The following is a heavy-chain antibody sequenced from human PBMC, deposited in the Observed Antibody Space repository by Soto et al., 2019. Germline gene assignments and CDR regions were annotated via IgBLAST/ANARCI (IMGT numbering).Heavy chain of an antibody. V-gene: IGHV3-23*01. J-gene: IGHJ6*02. Sequence: EVQLLESGGGLVQPGGSLRLSCAASGFTFSSYAMSWVRQAPGKGLEWVSAISGSGGSTYYADSVKGRITISRDNSKNTLYLQMNSLRAEDTAVYYCAKKGRGPTTGGGNYYYYGMDVWGQGTTVTVSS. CDR3: AKKGRGPTTGGGNYYYYGMDV. D-gene: IGHD1-26*01. CDR1: GFTFSSYA. CDR2: ISGSGGST.